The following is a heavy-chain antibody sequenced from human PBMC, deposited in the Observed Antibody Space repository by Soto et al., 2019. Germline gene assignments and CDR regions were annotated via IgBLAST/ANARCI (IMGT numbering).Heavy chain of an antibody. CDR2: IGTAGDT. D-gene: IGHD1-26*01. Sequence: EVQLVESGGGLVQPGGSLRLSCAASGITLSSYDMHWVRQATGKGLEWVSGIGTAGDTYYSGSVKGRFTISRENAKSSLYLQMNSLRAGDTDVYYCARVGAGDDAFDIWGQGTMVTVSS. J-gene: IGHJ3*02. CDR3: ARVGAGDDAFDI. CDR1: GITLSSYD. V-gene: IGHV3-13*01.